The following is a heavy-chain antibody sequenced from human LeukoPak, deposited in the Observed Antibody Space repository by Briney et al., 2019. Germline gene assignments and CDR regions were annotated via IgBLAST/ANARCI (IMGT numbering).Heavy chain of an antibody. CDR1: GSTFSSYA. CDR3: ARMGYCTSTTCYHYFEY. CDR2: ISYEGAYK. D-gene: IGHD2-2*01. J-gene: IGHJ4*02. V-gene: IGHV3-30*04. Sequence: GGSLRLSCAASGSTFSSYAMLWVRQAPGKGLEWVATISYEGAYKFYADSVKGRCTISRDNSMNTLYLQMNSLSAEDTAVYYCARMGYCTSTTCYHYFEYWGQGTLVIASS.